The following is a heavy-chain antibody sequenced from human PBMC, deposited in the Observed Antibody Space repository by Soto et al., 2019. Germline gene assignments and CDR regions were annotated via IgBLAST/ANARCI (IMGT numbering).Heavy chain of an antibody. J-gene: IGHJ6*02. D-gene: IGHD3-22*01. CDR1: GFTFSSYA. CDR2: ISGSGGST. CDR3: AKDRMIVVVSSYYGMDV. Sequence: GGSLRLSCAASGFTFSSYAMSWVRQAPGKGLEWVSAISGSGGSTYYADSVKGRFTISRDNSKNTLYLQMNSLRAEDTAVYYCAKDRMIVVVSSYYGMDVWGQGTTVTVSS. V-gene: IGHV3-23*01.